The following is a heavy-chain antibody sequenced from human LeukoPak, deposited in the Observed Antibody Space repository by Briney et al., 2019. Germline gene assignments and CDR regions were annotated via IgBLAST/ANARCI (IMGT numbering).Heavy chain of an antibody. D-gene: IGHD6-19*01. CDR2: IWHDGTKK. CDR1: GFTFSSYG. CDR3: ARTPYSSGWENDY. V-gene: IGHV3-33*01. Sequence: GGSLRLSCVASGFTFSSYGMHWVRQAPGKGLEWMALIWHDGTKKYYADSVKGRFTISRDNSKNTLYLQMNSLSPEDTAVYYCARTPYSSGWENDYWGQGTLVTVSS. J-gene: IGHJ4*02.